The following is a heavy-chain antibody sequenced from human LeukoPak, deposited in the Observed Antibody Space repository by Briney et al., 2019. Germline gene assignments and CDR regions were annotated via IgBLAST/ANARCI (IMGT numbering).Heavy chain of an antibody. CDR3: AKTARRSRYYFDY. CDR1: GFTFSSYA. CDR2: ISGSGGST. V-gene: IGHV3-23*01. D-gene: IGHD2-21*02. J-gene: IGHJ4*02. Sequence: TGGSLRLSCAAPGFTFSSYAMSWVRQAPGKGLEWVSAISGSGGSTYYADSVKGRFTISRDNSKNTLYLQMNSLRAEDTAVYYCAKTARRSRYYFDYWGQGTLVTVSS.